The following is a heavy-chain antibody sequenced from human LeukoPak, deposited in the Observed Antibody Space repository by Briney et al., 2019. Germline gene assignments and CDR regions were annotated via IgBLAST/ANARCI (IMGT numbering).Heavy chain of an antibody. CDR1: GGTFSSYA. Sequence: EASVKVSCKASGGTFSSYAFSWVRRAPGQGLEWMGGIIPIFTTANYAQKFQGRVTITADESTSTVYMELSRLRSEDTAVYYCAREVEYYGSGSYWGVFDYWGQGTLVTVSS. CDR2: IIPIFTTA. CDR3: AREVEYYGSGSYWGVFDY. J-gene: IGHJ4*02. D-gene: IGHD3-10*01. V-gene: IGHV1-69*13.